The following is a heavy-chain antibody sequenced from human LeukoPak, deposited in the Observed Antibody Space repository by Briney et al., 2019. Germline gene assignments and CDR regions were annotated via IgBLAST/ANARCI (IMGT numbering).Heavy chain of an antibody. J-gene: IGHJ3*02. V-gene: IGHV4-34*01. CDR1: GGSFSGYY. Sequence: SETLSLTCAVYGGSFSGYYWSWIRQPPGKGLEWIGEINHSGSTNYNPSLKSRVTISVDTSKNQFSLKLSSVTAADTAVYYCARAGIVVPPKGAFDIWGQGTMVTVSS. CDR2: INHSGST. CDR3: ARAGIVVPPKGAFDI. D-gene: IGHD3-22*01.